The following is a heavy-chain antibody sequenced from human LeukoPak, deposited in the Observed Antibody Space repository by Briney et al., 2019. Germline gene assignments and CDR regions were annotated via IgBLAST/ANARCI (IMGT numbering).Heavy chain of an antibody. V-gene: IGHV4-59*02. CDR3: ARDRQPGAFDI. J-gene: IGHJ3*02. CDR2: IYYSGST. CDR1: GLTVSSNY. D-gene: IGHD2-2*01. Sequence: PGGSLRLSCAASGLTVSSNYMSWVRQAPGKGLEWIGYIYYSGSTNYSPSLKSRVTISVDTSKNQFSLKLSSVTAADTAVYYCARDRQPGAFDIWGQGTMVTVSS.